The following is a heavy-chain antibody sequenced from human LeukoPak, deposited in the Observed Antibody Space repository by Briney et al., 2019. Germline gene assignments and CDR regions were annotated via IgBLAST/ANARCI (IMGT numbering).Heavy chain of an antibody. CDR2: ISGSGGST. J-gene: IGHJ5*02. D-gene: IGHD3-10*01. CDR1: GFTFSSYG. CDR3: AKDQNYYGSGPLTA. V-gene: IGHV3-23*01. Sequence: PGGSLRLSCAASGFTFSSYGMSWVRQAPGKGLEWVSAISGSGGSTYYADSVKGRFTISRDNSKNTLYLQMNSLRAEDTAVYYCAKDQNYYGSGPLTAWGQGTLVTVSS.